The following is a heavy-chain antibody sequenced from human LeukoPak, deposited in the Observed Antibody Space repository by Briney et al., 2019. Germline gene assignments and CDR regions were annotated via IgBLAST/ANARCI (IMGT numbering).Heavy chain of an antibody. Sequence: PGGSMRLSCAASGFTFSSYWMDWVRQAPGKGLEWVAIIKSDGSDKYYVNSVKGRFTVSKDNAKNSLYLQMNSLRAEDTAMYCCARNRGGGSGYSDYWGQGTLVTVSS. CDR1: GFTFSSYW. V-gene: IGHV3-7*05. CDR3: ARNRGGGSGYSDY. J-gene: IGHJ4*02. CDR2: IKSDGSDK. D-gene: IGHD3-22*01.